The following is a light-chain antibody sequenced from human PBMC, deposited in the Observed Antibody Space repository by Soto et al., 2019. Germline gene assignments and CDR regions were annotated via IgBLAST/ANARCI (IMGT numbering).Light chain of an antibody. CDR3: MQTLQSWT. CDR1: QSLLHSNGYNY. V-gene: IGKV2-28*01. Sequence: DIVMTQSPLSLPVTPGEPASISCRSSQSLLHSNGYNYLDWYLQKPGQSPQLLIYLGSNRASGVPDRFSGSGSGTDLTLEISRVEAEDVGVYYCMQTLQSWTFGQGTTVEIK. CDR2: LGS. J-gene: IGKJ1*01.